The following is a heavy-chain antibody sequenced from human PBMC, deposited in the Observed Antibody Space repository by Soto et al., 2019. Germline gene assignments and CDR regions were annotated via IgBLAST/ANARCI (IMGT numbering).Heavy chain of an antibody. J-gene: IGHJ3*02. CDR1: GFTFSSYA. D-gene: IGHD6-19*01. Sequence: PGGSLRLSGAACGFTFSSYAISWVRQAPWKGLEWVSAISGSGGSTYYADSVKGRFTISRDNSKNTLYLQMNSLRAEDTAVYYCAKVGEQWMVLDAFDICGQGKMVAFSS. CDR2: ISGSGGST. V-gene: IGHV3-23*01. CDR3: AKVGEQWMVLDAFDI.